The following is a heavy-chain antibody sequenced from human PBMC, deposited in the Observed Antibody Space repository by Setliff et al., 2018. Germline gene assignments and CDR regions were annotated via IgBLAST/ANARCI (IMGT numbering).Heavy chain of an antibody. Sequence: SETLSLTCTVSGGSIDSSFWNWIRQSPEKGLEWIGYKSTRGDTNSNPSLRSRLTMSLDTSRSQFSLNLTSVTAADTAIYFCARDKWVLVRTHNYYYVDIWGKGTTVTVSS. CDR3: ARDKWVLVRTHNYYYVDI. CDR1: GGSIDSSF. D-gene: IGHD3-10*01. J-gene: IGHJ6*03. CDR2: KSTRGDT. V-gene: IGHV4-59*13.